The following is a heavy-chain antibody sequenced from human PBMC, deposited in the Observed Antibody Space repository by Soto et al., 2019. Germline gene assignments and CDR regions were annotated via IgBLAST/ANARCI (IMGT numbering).Heavy chain of an antibody. D-gene: IGHD4-17*01. CDR2: ISGSGAST. Sequence: GGSLRLSCAASGFTFSSYAMSWVRQAPGKGLEWVSAISGSGASTYYADSVKGRFTISRDNSKNTMYLQMNSLGAEDTAVYYCAKDSPDSGDYGHEAFDTWGQGTTVTVSS. CDR1: GFTFSSYA. V-gene: IGHV3-23*01. CDR3: AKDSPDSGDYGHEAFDT. J-gene: IGHJ3*02.